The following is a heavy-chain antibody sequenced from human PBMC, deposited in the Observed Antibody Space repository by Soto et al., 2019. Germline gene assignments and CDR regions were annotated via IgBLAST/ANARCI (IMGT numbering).Heavy chain of an antibody. CDR1: GGTFSSYA. V-gene: IGHV1-69*13. Sequence: GASVKVSCKASGGTFSSYAISWVRQAPGQGLELMGGIIPIFGTANYAQKFQGRVTITADESTSTAYMELSSLRSEDTAVYYCARGGVAYCGGDCYSYSNYFDYWGQGTLVTVYS. CDR3: ARGGVAYCGGDCYSYSNYFDY. J-gene: IGHJ4*02. CDR2: IIPIFGTA. D-gene: IGHD2-21*02.